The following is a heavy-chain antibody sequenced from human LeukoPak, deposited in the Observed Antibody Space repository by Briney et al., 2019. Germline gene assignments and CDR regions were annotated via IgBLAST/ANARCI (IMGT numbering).Heavy chain of an antibody. CDR1: GGSISSGSYY. CDR3: ARVTTTVTTYYYYYYMDV. D-gene: IGHD4-17*01. CDR2: IYTSGST. J-gene: IGHJ6*03. V-gene: IGHV4-61*02. Sequence: PSETLSLTCTVSGGSISSGSYYWSWIRQPAGKGLEWIGRIYTSGSTNYNPSLKSRVTISVDTSKNQFSLKLSSVTAADTAVYYCARVTTTVTTYYYYYYMDVWGKGTTVTISS.